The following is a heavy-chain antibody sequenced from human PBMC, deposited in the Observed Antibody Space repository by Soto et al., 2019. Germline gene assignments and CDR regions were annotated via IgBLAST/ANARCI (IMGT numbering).Heavy chain of an antibody. J-gene: IGHJ4*02. CDR1: GYTFTSYA. Sequence: ASVQVSCKASGYTFTSYAMHWVRQAPGQRLEWMGWINAGNGNTKYSQKFQGRVTITRDTSASTAYMELSSLRSEDTAVYYCARVGVGGLFFDDWGQGTLVTVAS. D-gene: IGHD1-26*01. CDR2: INAGNGNT. CDR3: ARVGVGGLFFDD. V-gene: IGHV1-3*01.